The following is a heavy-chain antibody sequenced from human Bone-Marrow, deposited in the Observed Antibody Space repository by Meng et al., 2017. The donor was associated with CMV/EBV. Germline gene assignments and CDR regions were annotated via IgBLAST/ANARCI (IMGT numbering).Heavy chain of an antibody. V-gene: IGHV2-5*01. CDR1: GGSISSYYW. D-gene: IGHD2-2*01. Sequence: TLSLTCTVSGGSISSYYWSWIRQPPGKALEWLALIYWNDDKRYSPSLKSRLSITKDTAKNQVVLTMTNMDPVDTATYYCAHRLVVPPAYNWFDPWGQGTLVTVSS. J-gene: IGHJ5*02. CDR3: AHRLVVPPAYNWFDP. CDR2: IYWNDDK.